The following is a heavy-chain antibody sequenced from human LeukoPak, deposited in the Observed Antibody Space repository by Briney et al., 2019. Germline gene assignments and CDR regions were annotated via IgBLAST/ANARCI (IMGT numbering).Heavy chain of an antibody. J-gene: IGHJ5*02. Sequence: SETLSLTCAVYGGSFSGYYWSWIRQPPGKGLEWIGEINHSGSTNYNPSLKSRVTISVDTSKNQFSLKLSSVTAADTAVYYCARRDRLTTYYYGSGSPYNWFDPWGQGTLVTVSS. CDR3: ARRDRLTTYYYGSGSPYNWFDP. D-gene: IGHD3-10*01. V-gene: IGHV4-34*01. CDR1: GGSFSGYY. CDR2: INHSGST.